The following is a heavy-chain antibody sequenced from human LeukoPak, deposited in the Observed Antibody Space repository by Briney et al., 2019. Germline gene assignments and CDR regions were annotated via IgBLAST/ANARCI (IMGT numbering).Heavy chain of an antibody. CDR2: IYWDDDK. D-gene: IGHD2-15*01. CDR3: AHRREYCSGGSCYPRFFDY. Sequence: ESGPTLVNPTQTLTLTCTFSGFSLSTSGVGVGWIRQPPGKALEWLALIYWDDDKRYSPSLKSRLTITKDTSKNQVVLTMTNMDPVDTATYYCAHRREYCSGGSCYPRFFDYWGQGTLVTVSS. J-gene: IGHJ4*02. V-gene: IGHV2-5*02. CDR1: GFSLSTSGVG.